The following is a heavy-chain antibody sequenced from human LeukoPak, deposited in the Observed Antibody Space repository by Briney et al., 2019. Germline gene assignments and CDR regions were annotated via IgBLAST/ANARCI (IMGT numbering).Heavy chain of an antibody. CDR2: IYPGDSNT. CDR1: GYSFTSYW. Sequence: GESLKISCKGSGYSFTSYWIGWVRQMPGKGLEWMGIIYPGDSNTRYSPSFQGQVTISADKSIGTAYLEWSSLKGSDTAMYFCARHVIEGDSSWFDPWGQGTLVTVSS. V-gene: IGHV5-51*01. CDR3: ARHVIEGDSSWFDP. J-gene: IGHJ5*02. D-gene: IGHD2/OR15-2a*01.